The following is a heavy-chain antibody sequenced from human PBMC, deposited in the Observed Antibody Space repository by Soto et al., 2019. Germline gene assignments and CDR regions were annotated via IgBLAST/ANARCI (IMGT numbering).Heavy chain of an antibody. D-gene: IGHD1-7*01. CDR3: AGTTSLQWYYMDV. CDR1: GDSVCSNSAA. Sequence: SQTPSRTYDICGDSVCSNSAAPNWFRQSPSRGLEWLGRTYYRSRWYNDYAVSVKSRITVNPDTSKNQFSLHLNSVTPEDTAVYYCAGTTSLQWYYMDVWDKGTTVTV. V-gene: IGHV6-1*01. J-gene: IGHJ6*03. CDR2: TYYRSRWYN.